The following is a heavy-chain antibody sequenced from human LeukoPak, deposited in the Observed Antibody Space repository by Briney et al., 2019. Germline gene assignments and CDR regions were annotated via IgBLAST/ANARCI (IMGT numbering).Heavy chain of an antibody. CDR1: GGSISSSSYY. Sequence: SETLSLTCTVSGGSISSSSYYWGWIRQPPGKGLEWIGSIYYSGGTYYHPSLKSRVTISVDTSKNQFSLKLSSVTAADTAVYYCARWYNWNDGYFDYWGQGTLVTVSS. V-gene: IGHV4-39*01. J-gene: IGHJ4*02. D-gene: IGHD1-20*01. CDR2: IYYSGGT. CDR3: ARWYNWNDGYFDY.